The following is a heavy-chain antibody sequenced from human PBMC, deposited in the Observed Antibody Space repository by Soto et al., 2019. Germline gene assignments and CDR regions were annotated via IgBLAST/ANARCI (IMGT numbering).Heavy chain of an antibody. D-gene: IGHD2-21*02. CDR3: ARDGTVVTRGDY. J-gene: IGHJ4*02. V-gene: IGHV3-21*01. CDR2: ISSSSSYI. Sequence: GSLRLSCAASGFTXSSYSMNWVRQAPGKGLEWVSSISSSSSYIYYADSVKGRFTISRDNAKNSLYLKMNSLRAEDTAVYYCARDGTVVTRGDYWGQGTLVTVSS. CDR1: GFTXSSYS.